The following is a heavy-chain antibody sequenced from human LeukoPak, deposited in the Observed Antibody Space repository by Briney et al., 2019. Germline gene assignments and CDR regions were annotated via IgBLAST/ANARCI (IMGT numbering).Heavy chain of an antibody. CDR3: ARARGPVVPAYRYFDY. V-gene: IGHV4-34*01. CDR1: GGSFSGYY. Sequence: SETLSLTRAVYGGSFSGYYWSWIRQPPGKGLEWIGEINHSGSTNYNPSLKSRVTISVDTSKNQFSLKLSSVTAADTAVYYCARARGPVVPAYRYFDYWGQGTLVTVSS. CDR2: INHSGST. J-gene: IGHJ4*02. D-gene: IGHD2-2*01.